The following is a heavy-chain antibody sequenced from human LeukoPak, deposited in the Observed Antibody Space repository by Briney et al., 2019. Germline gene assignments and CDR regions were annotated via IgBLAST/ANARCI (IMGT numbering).Heavy chain of an antibody. D-gene: IGHD2-8*02. V-gene: IGHV4-61*02. CDR2: IYTSGST. CDR3: ARDRLVASTWDY. CDR1: SGSISTSNYY. Sequence: SETLSLTCTVSSGSISTSNYYWGWVRQPAGKGLEWIGRIYTSGSTDYNPSLKSRVTISLDTSKNQFSLKLSSVTAADTAVYYCARDRLVASTWDYWGQGALVTVSS. J-gene: IGHJ4*02.